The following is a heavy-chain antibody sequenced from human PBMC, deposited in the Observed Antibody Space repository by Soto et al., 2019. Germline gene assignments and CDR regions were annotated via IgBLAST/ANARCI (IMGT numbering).Heavy chain of an antibody. V-gene: IGHV1-69*13. CDR1: GGTFSSYA. Sequence: ASVKVSCKASGGTFSSYAISWVRQAPGQGLEWMGGIIPIFGTANYAQKFQGRVTITADESTSTAYMELSSLRSEDTAVYYCARVDTAMVFYGMDVWGQGTTVTVSS. CDR2: IIPIFGTA. CDR3: ARVDTAMVFYGMDV. D-gene: IGHD5-18*01. J-gene: IGHJ6*02.